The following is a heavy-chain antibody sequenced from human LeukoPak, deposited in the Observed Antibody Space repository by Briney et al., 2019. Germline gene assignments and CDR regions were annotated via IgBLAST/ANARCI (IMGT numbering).Heavy chain of an antibody. J-gene: IGHJ4*02. D-gene: IGHD4-17*01. V-gene: IGHV3-74*01. CDR2: INSDGSTT. CDR1: GYTFSIHF. Sequence: GGSLRLSCAASGYTFSIHFMHWVRQAPGKGLVWVSRINSDGSTTSHADSVKGRFTISRDNAKNTLYLQMDSLRAEHTPVYFCARGVHYGSDYWGQGTLVTVSS. CDR3: ARGVHYGSDY.